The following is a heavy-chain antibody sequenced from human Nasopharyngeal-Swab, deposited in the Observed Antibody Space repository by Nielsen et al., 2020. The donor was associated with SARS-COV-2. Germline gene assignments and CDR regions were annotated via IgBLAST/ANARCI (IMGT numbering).Heavy chain of an antibody. CDR3: AKVTSVVAANGAAFDY. CDR1: GFTFSSYG. V-gene: IGHV3-33*06. J-gene: IGHJ4*02. CDR2: IWYDGSNK. D-gene: IGHD2-15*01. Sequence: GESLKISCAASGFTFSSYGMHWVRQAPGKGLEWVAVIWYDGSNKYYADSVKGRFTISRDSSKNTLYLQMNSLRAEDTAVYYCAKVTSVVAANGAAFDYWGQGTLVTVSS.